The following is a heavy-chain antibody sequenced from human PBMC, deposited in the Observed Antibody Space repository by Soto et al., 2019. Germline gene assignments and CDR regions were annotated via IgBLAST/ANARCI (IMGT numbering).Heavy chain of an antibody. D-gene: IGHD3-3*01. CDR3: ASAVFRALGVVRPVDS. J-gene: IGHJ4*02. CDR2: IYKSGTT. Sequence: DVQLVASGGGVIQPGGSLTLSCAASGFTVSDNYMTWVRQAPGKGLEWVSLIYKSGTTYYADSVKGRLTFSRDNSRNTVHLQMNSLRAEDTAVYYCASAVFRALGVVRPVDSWGQGTLVTVSS. CDR1: GFTVSDNY. V-gene: IGHV3-53*01.